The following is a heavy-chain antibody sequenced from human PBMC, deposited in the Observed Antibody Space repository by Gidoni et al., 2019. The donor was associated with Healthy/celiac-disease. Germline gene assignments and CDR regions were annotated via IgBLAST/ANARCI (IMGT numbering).Heavy chain of an antibody. V-gene: IGHV1-69*01. D-gene: IGHD3-10*01. Sequence: QVQLVQSGAAVKKPGSSVTVSCKASGGTFSSYAISWVRHAPGQGLGWMGGIIPIFGTANYAQKFQGRVTITADESTSTAYMELSSLRSEDTAVYYCARTQVTMVRGVLGGFDPWGQGTLVTVSS. CDR3: ARTQVTMVRGVLGGFDP. CDR1: GGTFSSYA. CDR2: IIPIFGTA. J-gene: IGHJ5*02.